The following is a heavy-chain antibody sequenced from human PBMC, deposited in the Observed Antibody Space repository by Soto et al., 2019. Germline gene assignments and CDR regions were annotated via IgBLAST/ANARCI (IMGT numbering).Heavy chain of an antibody. CDR2: IYYSGST. CDR1: GGSISSSSYY. Sequence: SETLSLSCTVSGGSISSSSYYWGWIRQPPGKGLEWIGSIYYSGSTYYNPSLKSRVTISVDTSKNQFSLKLSSVTAADTAVYYCASLRLDYYGMDVWGQGTTVTVSS. V-gene: IGHV4-39*01. CDR3: ASLRLDYYGMDV. D-gene: IGHD3-16*01. J-gene: IGHJ6*02.